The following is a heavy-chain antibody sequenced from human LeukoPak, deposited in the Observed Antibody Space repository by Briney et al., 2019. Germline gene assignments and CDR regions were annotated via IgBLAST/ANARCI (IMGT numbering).Heavy chain of an antibody. CDR1: GGSISSYY. J-gene: IGHJ4*02. CDR3: ASSGGYSYGGYFDY. D-gene: IGHD5-18*01. CDR2: IYYSGST. V-gene: IGHV4-59*01. Sequence: SETLSLTCTVSGGSISSYYWSWIRQPPGKGLEWIGYIYYSGSTNYDPSLKSRVTISVDTSKNQFSLKLSSVTAADTAVYYCASSGGYSYGGYFDYWGQGTLVTVSS.